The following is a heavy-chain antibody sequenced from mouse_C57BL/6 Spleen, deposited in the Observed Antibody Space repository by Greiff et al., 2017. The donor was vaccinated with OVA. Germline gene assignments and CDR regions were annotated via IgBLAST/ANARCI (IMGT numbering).Heavy chain of an antibody. CDR2: IDPSDSYT. D-gene: IGHD2-3*01. J-gene: IGHJ4*01. V-gene: IGHV1-69*01. CDR1: GYTFTSYW. CDR3: ARRWLLDAMDY. Sequence: QVQLQQPGAELVKPGASVKLSCKASGYTFTSYWMQWVKQRPGQGLEWIGEIDPSDSYTNYNQKFKGKSTLTVDKSSSTAYMQLSSLTSEDSAVYYCARRWLLDAMDYWGQGTSVTVSS.